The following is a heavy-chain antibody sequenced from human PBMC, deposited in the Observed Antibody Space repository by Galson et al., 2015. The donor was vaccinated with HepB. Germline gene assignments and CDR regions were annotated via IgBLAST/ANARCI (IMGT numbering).Heavy chain of an antibody. D-gene: IGHD6-13*01. CDR2: IYSGGST. Sequence: SLRLSCAASGFTVSSNYMSWVRQAPGKGLEWVSVIYSGGSTYYADSVKGRFTISRDNSKNTLYLQMNSLRAEDTAVYYCASTLRAAGRDYWGQGTLVTVSS. V-gene: IGHV3-53*01. CDR1: GFTVSSNY. CDR3: ASTLRAAGRDY. J-gene: IGHJ4*02.